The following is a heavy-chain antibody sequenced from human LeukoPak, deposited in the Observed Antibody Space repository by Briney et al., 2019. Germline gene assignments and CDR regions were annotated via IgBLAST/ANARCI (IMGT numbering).Heavy chain of an antibody. CDR2: IIPLFGAI. V-gene: IGHV1-69*06. D-gene: IGHD3-10*01. J-gene: IGHJ3*01. CDR3: ARDRRYYYSSGTYRDAFDL. Sequence: SVKVSCKASGYTFTSYGISWVRQAPGQGPEWMGVIIPLFGAINYAPRFQGRVTITAAKYTNTAYMELSSLRSNDTAVYYCARDRRYYYSSGTYRDAFDLWGQGTLVTVSS. CDR1: GYTFTSYG.